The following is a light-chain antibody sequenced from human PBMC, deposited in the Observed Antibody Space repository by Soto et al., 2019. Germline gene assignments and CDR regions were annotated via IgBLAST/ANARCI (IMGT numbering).Light chain of an antibody. CDR2: GAS. J-gene: IGKJ2*01. Sequence: EIGMTQSPATLSVSPGERATLSCRASQSVSSNLAWYQQKPGQAPRLLIYGASTRATGIPARFSGSGSGTEFTLTISSLQSEDFAVYYCQQYNNWPQTFGQGTKLEIK. CDR1: QSVSSN. V-gene: IGKV3-15*01. CDR3: QQYNNWPQT.